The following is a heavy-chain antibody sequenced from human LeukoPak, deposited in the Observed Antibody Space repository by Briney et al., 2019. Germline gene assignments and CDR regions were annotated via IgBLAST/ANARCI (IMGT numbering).Heavy chain of an antibody. CDR3: ARDRGPRTGFMVREAYDY. V-gene: IGHV3-74*01. CDR1: GFSLSDAW. CDR2: INTDGSIT. D-gene: IGHD3-10*01. J-gene: IGHJ4*02. Sequence: PGGSLRLSCAASGFSLSDAWMNWVRQAPGKGLVWVSRINTDGSITNYADSVKGRFSISRDNAKNTLYLQMSSLRAEDTAVYYCARDRGPRTGFMVREAYDYWGQGTLVTVSS.